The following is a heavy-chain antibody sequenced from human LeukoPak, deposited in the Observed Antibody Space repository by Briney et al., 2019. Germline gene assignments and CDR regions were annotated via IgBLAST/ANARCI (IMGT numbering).Heavy chain of an antibody. CDR2: ISSSSTNT. CDR1: GFTFSNYN. CDR3: ARGTQWPY. Sequence: GGSLRLSCAASGFTFSNYNMNWVRQAPGKGLEWVSHISSSSTNTNYAESVKGRFTISKDNAKNSLYLQMNSLRAEDTAVYYCARGTQWPYWGQGTLVTVSS. V-gene: IGHV3-48*01. D-gene: IGHD6-19*01. J-gene: IGHJ4*02.